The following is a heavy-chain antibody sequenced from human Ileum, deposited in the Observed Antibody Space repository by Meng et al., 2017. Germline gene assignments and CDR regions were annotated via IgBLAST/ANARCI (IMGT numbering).Heavy chain of an antibody. J-gene: IGHJ4*02. CDR1: GGSFSGYY. CDR3: ARGRDY. CDR2: INHSGST. V-gene: IGHV4-34*01. Sequence: SETLSLTCAVYGGSFSGYYWSWIRQPPGKGLEWIGEINHSGSTNYNPSLKSRVTISVDTSKNQFLQKLSSVTAADTPVYYCARGRDYWGQGTLVTVSS.